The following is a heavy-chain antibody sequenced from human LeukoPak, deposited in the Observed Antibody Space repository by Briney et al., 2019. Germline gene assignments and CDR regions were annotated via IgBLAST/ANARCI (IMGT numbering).Heavy chain of an antibody. CDR2: ISERGGST. CDR1: GISLSNYA. D-gene: IGHD3-10*01. CDR3: AKRGIVIRGILVIGYHQEAYHYDF. J-gene: IGHJ4*02. Sequence: PGGSLRLSCVVSGISLSNYAMTWVRQAPGKELEWVSYISERGGSTIYADSVKGRFTISRDTSLNTLYLQMTSLSAEDTAVYFCAKRGIVIRGILVIGYHQEAYHYDFWGQGVLVTVSS. V-gene: IGHV3-23*01.